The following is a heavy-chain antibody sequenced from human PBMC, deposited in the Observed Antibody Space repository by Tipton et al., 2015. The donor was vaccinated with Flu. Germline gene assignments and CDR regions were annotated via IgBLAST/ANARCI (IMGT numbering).Heavy chain of an antibody. CDR3: GRELQLGIELAATARMFDS. V-gene: IGHV1-46*01. Sequence: QVQLVQSGSEVKKPGASVKISCKSAGYTFTTYRMHWVRQAPGQGLEWMGIITPRGGSTFYSQKFQGRLTMTRDTSTGTDYMELSSLSWEDTAVYYCGRELQLGIELAATARMFDSWGPGTLLTVSS. CDR2: ITPRGGST. J-gene: IGHJ4*02. CDR1: GYTFTTYR. D-gene: IGHD6-19*01.